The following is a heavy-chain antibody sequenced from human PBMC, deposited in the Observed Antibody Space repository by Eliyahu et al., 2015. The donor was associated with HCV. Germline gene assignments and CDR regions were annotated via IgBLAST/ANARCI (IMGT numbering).Heavy chain of an antibody. CDR2: IYWDDDK. J-gene: IGHJ6*02. CDR3: AHRLSVEVITIFGVVKDYYGMDV. D-gene: IGHD3-3*01. CDR1: GFSLSTXGXG. V-gene: IGHV2-5*02. Sequence: QITLKESGPTLVKPTQTLTLTCTFSGFSLSTXGXGVGXIRQPPGKALEWLALIYWDDDKRYSPSLKSRLTITKDTXKNQVVLTMTNMDPVDTATYYCAHRLSVEVITIFGVVKDYYGMDVWGQGTTVTVSS.